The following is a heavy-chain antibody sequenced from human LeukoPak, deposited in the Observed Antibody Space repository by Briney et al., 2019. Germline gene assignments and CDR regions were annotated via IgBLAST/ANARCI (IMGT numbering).Heavy chain of an antibody. CDR3: ARESGYYDSSGYFDY. J-gene: IGHJ4*02. Sequence: SVKLSCKASGGTFSSYAISWVRQAPGQGLEWMGRIIPILGIANYAQKFQGRVTITADKSTSTAYMELSSLRSEDTAVYYCARESGYYDSSGYFDYWGQGTLVTVSS. CDR2: IIPILGIA. D-gene: IGHD3-22*01. CDR1: GGTFSSYA. V-gene: IGHV1-69*04.